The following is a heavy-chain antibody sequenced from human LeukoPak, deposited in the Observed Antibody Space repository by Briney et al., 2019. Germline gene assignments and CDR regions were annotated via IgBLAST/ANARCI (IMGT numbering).Heavy chain of an antibody. CDR1: GGSISSGGYY. CDR3: ARDGSSSWYEGYYYYGMDV. D-gene: IGHD6-13*01. Sequence: SETLSLTCTVSGGSISSGGYYWSWIRQHPGKGLEWIGYIYYSGSTYYNPSLKSRVTISVDTSKNQFSLKLSSVTAADTAVYYCARDGSSSWYEGYYYYGMDVWGQGTTVTVSS. CDR2: IYYSGST. J-gene: IGHJ6*02. V-gene: IGHV4-31*03.